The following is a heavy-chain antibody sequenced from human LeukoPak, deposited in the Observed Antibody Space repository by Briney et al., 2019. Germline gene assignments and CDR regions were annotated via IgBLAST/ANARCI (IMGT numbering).Heavy chain of an antibody. D-gene: IGHD4-17*01. CDR3: ARDKYGDYVIDY. V-gene: IGHV3-21*01. J-gene: IGHJ4*02. CDR2: ISSSSSYI. Sequence: GGSLRLSCAASGFTFSSYSMNWVRQAPGKGLEWVSSISSSSSYIYYADSVKGRFTISRDNAKNSLYLQMNSLRAEDTAVYYCARDKYGDYVIDYWGQGTLVTVSS. CDR1: GFTFSSYS.